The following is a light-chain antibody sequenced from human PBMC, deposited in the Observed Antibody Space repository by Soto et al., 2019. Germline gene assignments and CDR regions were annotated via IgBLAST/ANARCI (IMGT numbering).Light chain of an antibody. J-gene: IGKJ1*01. CDR1: QSMSSW. CDR3: QQYNSYSQT. Sequence: DIQMTQSPSTLSASVGDRVTITCRASQSMSSWLAWYQQKPGKAPKLLSYDASSLESGVPSRFSGSESGTEFTLTISSLQPDDFATYYCQQYNSYSQTFGQGTKVEIK. CDR2: DAS. V-gene: IGKV1-5*01.